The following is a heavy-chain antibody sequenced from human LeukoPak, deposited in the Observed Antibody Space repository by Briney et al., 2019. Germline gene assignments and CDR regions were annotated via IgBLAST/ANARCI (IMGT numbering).Heavy chain of an antibody. CDR1: GYTFTGYY. Sequence: ASVKVSCKASGYTFTGYYMHWVRQAPGQGLEWMGWINPNSGGTNYAQKFQGRVTMTRDTSISTAYMELGRLRSDDTAVYYCARADCSGGSCSPDYWGQGTLVTVSS. CDR2: INPNSGGT. CDR3: ARADCSGGSCSPDY. V-gene: IGHV1-2*02. D-gene: IGHD2-15*01. J-gene: IGHJ4*02.